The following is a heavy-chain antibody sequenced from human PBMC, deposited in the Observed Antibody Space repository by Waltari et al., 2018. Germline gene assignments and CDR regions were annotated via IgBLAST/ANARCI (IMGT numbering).Heavy chain of an antibody. CDR3: AGGYCSGGSCYPNWFDP. V-gene: IGHV1-2*06. D-gene: IGHD2-15*01. J-gene: IGHJ5*02. Sequence: QVQLVQSGAEVKKPGASVKVSCKASGYTFTGYYMHWVRQAPGQGLEWMGRINPNSGGTNYAQKFQGRVTMTRDTSISTAYMELSRLRSDDTAVYYCAGGYCSGGSCYPNWFDPWGQGTLVTVSS. CDR2: INPNSGGT. CDR1: GYTFTGYY.